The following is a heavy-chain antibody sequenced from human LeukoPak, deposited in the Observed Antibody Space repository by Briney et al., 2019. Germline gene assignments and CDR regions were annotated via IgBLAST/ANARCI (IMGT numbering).Heavy chain of an antibody. CDR3: AKGRLVPAALFDY. J-gene: IGHJ4*02. V-gene: IGHV3-23*01. D-gene: IGHD2-2*01. Sequence: GGSLRLSCAASGFTVSSNYMSWVRQAPGKGLEWVSGFSGGGDSTDYADSVKGRFTISRDISKNTLYLQMNSLTAEDTALYYCAKGRLVPAALFDYWGQGTLVTVSS. CDR1: GFTVSSNY. CDR2: FSGGGDST.